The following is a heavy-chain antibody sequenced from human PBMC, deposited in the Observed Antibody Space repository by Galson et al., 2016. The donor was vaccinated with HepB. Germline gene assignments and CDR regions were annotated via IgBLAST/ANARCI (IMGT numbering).Heavy chain of an antibody. CDR2: IDSDGSRT. CDR1: GFMFSTYW. D-gene: IGHD2-15*01. Sequence: SLRLSCAASGFMFSTYWMHWVRRTPGKGLVWVARIDSDGSRTSYADSVKGRFTISRDNAKNRLYLQMNSLRAEDTAVYYCTRGPPYYLSGGNCYLPYFDSWGQGTLVTVSS. J-gene: IGHJ4*02. CDR3: TRGPPYYLSGGNCYLPYFDS. V-gene: IGHV3-74*01.